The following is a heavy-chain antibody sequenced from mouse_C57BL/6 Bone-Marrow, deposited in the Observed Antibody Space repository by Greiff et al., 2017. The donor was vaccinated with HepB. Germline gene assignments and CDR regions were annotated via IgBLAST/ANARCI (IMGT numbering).Heavy chain of an antibody. J-gene: IGHJ3*01. CDR3: ARDAGDYDAWFAY. D-gene: IGHD2-4*01. V-gene: IGHV7-1*01. CDR2: SRNKANDYTT. CDR1: GFTFSDFY. Sequence: EVKLVESGGGLVQPGRSLRLSCATSGFTFSDFYMEWVRQAPGKGLEWIAASRNKANDYTTEYSASVKGRFIVSRDTSQSILYLQMHALRAEDTSIYYCARDAGDYDAWFAYWGQGTLVTVSA.